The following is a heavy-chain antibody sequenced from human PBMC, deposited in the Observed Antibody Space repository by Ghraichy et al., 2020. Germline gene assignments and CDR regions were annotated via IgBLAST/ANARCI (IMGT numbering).Heavy chain of an antibody. V-gene: IGHV3-30*02. D-gene: IGHD4-17*01. J-gene: IGHJ4*02. CDR1: GFTFSSYG. CDR3: AKSSSLSVTTIGF. CDR2: IRYDGSNK. Sequence: SCAASGFTFSSYGMHWVRQAPGKGLEWVAFIRYDGSNKYYADSVKGRFTISRDNSKNTLYLQMNSLRAEDTAVYYCAKSSSLSVTTIGFWGQGTLVTVSS.